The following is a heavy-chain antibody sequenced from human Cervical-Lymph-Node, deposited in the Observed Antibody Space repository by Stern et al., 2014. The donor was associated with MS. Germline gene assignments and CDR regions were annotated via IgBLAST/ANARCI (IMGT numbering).Heavy chain of an antibody. D-gene: IGHD4-17*01. V-gene: IGHV1-46*02. J-gene: IGHJ4*02. CDR2: INPSGGSR. CDR1: GYTFNRYY. CDR3: ARDAHGDSFDY. Sequence: QVQLVESGAEVKKPGASVKVSCEASGYTFNRYYIHWVRQAPGQGLEWMGMINPSGGSRNYAQKFQGRVTMTRDTSTSTVYMELNSLRSDDTATYYCARDAHGDSFDYWGQGTLVTVSS.